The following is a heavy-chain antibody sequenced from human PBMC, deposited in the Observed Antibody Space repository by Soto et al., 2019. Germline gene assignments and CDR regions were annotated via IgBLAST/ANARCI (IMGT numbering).Heavy chain of an antibody. V-gene: IGHV4-59*01. J-gene: IGHJ6*02. Sequence: QVQLQESGPGLVKPSETLSLTCTVSGGSISSYYWSWIRQPPGKGLEWIGYIYYSGSTNYNPSLKSRVTISVDTSKNPFSLKLSSVTAADTAVYYCARSSTRFGDYGMDVWGQGTTVTVSS. CDR1: GGSISSYY. CDR3: ARSSTRFGDYGMDV. D-gene: IGHD3-10*02. CDR2: IYYSGST.